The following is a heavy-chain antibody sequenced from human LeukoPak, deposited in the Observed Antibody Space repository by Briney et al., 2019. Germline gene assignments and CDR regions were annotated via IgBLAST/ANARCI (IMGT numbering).Heavy chain of an antibody. CDR1: GYTFTGYY. D-gene: IGHD1-20*01. CDR2: INPNSGCT. V-gene: IGHV1-2*02. CDR3: ARTRYNWNDDYYYGMDV. J-gene: IGHJ6*02. Sequence: ASVKVSCKASGYTFTGYYMHWVRQAPGQGLEWMGWINPNSGCTNYAQKFQGRVTMTRDTSISTAHMELSRLRSDDTAVYYCARTRYNWNDDYYYGMDVWGQGTTVTVSS.